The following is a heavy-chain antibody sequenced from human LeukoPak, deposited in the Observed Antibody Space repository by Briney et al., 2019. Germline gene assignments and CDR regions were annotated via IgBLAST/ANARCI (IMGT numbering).Heavy chain of an antibody. J-gene: IGHJ4*02. V-gene: IGHV1-2*06. CDR2: INPSSGGT. Sequence: ASVKVSCKASGYTFTGYYMHWVRQAPGQGLEWMGRINPSSGGTNYAQKFQGRVTMTRDTSISTAYMELSRLRSDDTAVYYCARQGLYCSSTSCYRVLDYWGQGTLVTVSS. CDR1: GYTFTGYY. CDR3: ARQGLYCSSTSCYRVLDY. D-gene: IGHD2-2*02.